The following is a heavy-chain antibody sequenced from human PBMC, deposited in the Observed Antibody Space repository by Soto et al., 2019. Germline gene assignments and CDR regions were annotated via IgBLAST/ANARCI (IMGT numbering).Heavy chain of an antibody. V-gene: IGHV3-53*01. CDR2: IYSTGTT. CDR3: AKDGRGSGSHYNSFGY. D-gene: IGHD3-10*01. CDR1: GFTVGNNY. J-gene: IGHJ4*02. Sequence: EAQLVESGGGLIQPGGSLKLSCEASGFTVGNNYMSWVRQAPGTGLEGVSLIYSTGTTKDADSVKGRFTASRDNAKNTLYLQMSSLRAEDTAVYYCAKDGRGSGSHYNSFGYWGQGTLVTVSS.